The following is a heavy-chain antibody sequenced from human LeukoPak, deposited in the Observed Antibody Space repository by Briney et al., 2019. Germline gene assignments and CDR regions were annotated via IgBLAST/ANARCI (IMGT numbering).Heavy chain of an antibody. CDR1: GFTFSSYG. CDR3: ARDVSSGPVIVDY. Sequence: PGGSLRLSCAASGFTFSSYGMHWVRQAPGKGLEWVAVISYDGSNKYYADSVKGRFTISRDNSKNTLYLQMNSLRAEDTAVYYCARDVSSGPVIVDYWGQGTLVTVSS. D-gene: IGHD3-22*01. J-gene: IGHJ4*02. V-gene: IGHV3-30*03. CDR2: ISYDGSNK.